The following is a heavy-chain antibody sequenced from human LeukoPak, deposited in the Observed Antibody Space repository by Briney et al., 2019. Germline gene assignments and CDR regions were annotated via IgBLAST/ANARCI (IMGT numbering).Heavy chain of an antibody. D-gene: IGHD3-10*01. J-gene: IGHJ4*02. Sequence: ASVKVSCKASGYTFTSYGISWVRQAPGQGLEWMGWIGAYNGNTNHAQKLQGRVTMTTDTSTSTAYMELRSMRSDDTAVYYCATVRGAALDYWGQGTLVTVSS. CDR2: IGAYNGNT. V-gene: IGHV1-18*01. CDR3: ATVRGAALDY. CDR1: GYTFTSYG.